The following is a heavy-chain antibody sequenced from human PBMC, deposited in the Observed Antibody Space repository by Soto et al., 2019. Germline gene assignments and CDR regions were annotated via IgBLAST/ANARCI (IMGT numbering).Heavy chain of an antibody. J-gene: IGHJ6*02. V-gene: IGHV3-30*03. CDR3: ARDSRPLDQYYYYGMDV. D-gene: IGHD1-1*01. CDR1: GFTFESYG. CDR2: ISYDGSQT. Sequence: QMQVVESGGGVVQPGRALRLSCAASGFTFESYGMHWVRQAPGKGLEWVAVISYDGSQTYYGDSVKGRFSISRDNSKNILSLQMNSLRGDDSAVYYCARDSRPLDQYYYYGMDVWGQGTTVTVSS.